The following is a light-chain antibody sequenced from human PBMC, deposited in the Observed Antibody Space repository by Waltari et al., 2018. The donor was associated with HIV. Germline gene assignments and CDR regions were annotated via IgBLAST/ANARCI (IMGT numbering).Light chain of an antibody. V-gene: IGKV3-11*01. J-gene: IGKJ2*01. CDR2: DAS. CDR1: QSVGKY. Sequence: EIVLSQSPATLSLSPGERATLSCRASQSVGKYLAWYQQKPGQAPRLLIYDASDRATGIPARFSGSGSRTDFTLTISSLEPEDFAVYYCQQRTNWPPYTFGQGTKLEIK. CDR3: QQRTNWPPYT.